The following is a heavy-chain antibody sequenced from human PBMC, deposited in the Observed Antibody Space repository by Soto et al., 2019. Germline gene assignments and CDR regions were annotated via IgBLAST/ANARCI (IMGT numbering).Heavy chain of an antibody. J-gene: IGHJ5*02. CDR1: GGSISSYY. CDR3: AREGYVWGSYRYDVGGWFDP. V-gene: IGHV4-59*01. D-gene: IGHD3-16*02. CDR2: IYYSGST. Sequence: SETLSLTCTVSGGSISSYYWSWIRQPPGKGLEWIGYIYYSGSTNYNPSLKSRVTISVDTSKNQFSLKLSSVTAADTAVYYCAREGYVWGSYRYDVGGWFDPWGQGTLVTVS.